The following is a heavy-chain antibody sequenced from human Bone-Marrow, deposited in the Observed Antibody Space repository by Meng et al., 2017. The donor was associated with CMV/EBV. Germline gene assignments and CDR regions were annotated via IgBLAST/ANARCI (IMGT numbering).Heavy chain of an antibody. Sequence: SLKISCAASGFTFDDYAMHWVRQAPGKGLEWVSGINWNGGSINYADSVNGRFTISRDNAKSSLYLQMNRLRAEDTALYYCAKGLRFLEWLLDNDGFDIWGQGTMVTVSS. D-gene: IGHD3-3*01. CDR2: INWNGGSI. CDR1: GFTFDDYA. J-gene: IGHJ3*02. CDR3: AKGLRFLEWLLDNDGFDI. V-gene: IGHV3-9*01.